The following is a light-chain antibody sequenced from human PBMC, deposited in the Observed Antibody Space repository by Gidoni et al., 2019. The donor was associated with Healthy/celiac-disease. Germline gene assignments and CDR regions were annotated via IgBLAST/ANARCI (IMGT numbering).Light chain of an antibody. CDR2: DAY. V-gene: IGKV1-33*01. CDR1: QDISNY. Sequence: DIKMTQSPSSLSASVGDRVTITCQASQDISNYLNWYQQKPGKAPKLLIYDAYNVAKGVPSRFSGSGSGTDFTFTISSLQPEDIATYYCQQYDNLPITFGQGTRLEIK. CDR3: QQYDNLPIT. J-gene: IGKJ5*01.